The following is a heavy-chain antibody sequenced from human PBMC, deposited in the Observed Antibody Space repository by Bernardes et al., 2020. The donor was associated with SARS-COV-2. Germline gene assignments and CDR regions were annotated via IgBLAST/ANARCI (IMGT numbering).Heavy chain of an antibody. CDR2: INPHSGGT. CDR3: ARDLDRLFSGSRTDAFDI. J-gene: IGHJ3*02. V-gene: IGHV1-2*02. CDR1: GYTLSDYY. D-gene: IGHD1-26*01. Sequence: SVKVSCKASGYTLSDYYMHWVRQAPGQGLEWMGWINPHSGGTNYAQKFQVRVTVTRDTSISTAYMELSRLTTDDTAVYYCARDLDRLFSGSRTDAFDIWGQGTMVTVSS.